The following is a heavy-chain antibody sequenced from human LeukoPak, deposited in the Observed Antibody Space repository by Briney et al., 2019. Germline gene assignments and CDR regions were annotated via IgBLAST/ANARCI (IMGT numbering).Heavy chain of an antibody. CDR2: IHPASANT. CDR1: GYTFTEHF. Sequence: ASVTVSCKASGYTFTEHFIHWVRQAPGQGLQYMGWIHPASANTVYAQMFHGRVTLTRDTPATTTYMELSGLRSDDTAVYYCARDLRPANLWGQGSLGSVSS. CDR3: ARDLRPANL. V-gene: IGHV1-2*02. D-gene: IGHD1-7*01. J-gene: IGHJ4*02.